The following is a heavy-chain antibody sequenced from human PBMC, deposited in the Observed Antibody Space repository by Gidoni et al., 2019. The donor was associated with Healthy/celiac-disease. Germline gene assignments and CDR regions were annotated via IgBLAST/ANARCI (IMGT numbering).Heavy chain of an antibody. Sequence: GKGLEWIGSIYYSGSTYYNPSLKSRVTISVDTSKNQFSLKLSSVTAADTAVYYCARHYDFWSGYRRHFDYWGQGTLVTVSS. J-gene: IGHJ4*02. V-gene: IGHV4-39*01. D-gene: IGHD3-3*01. CDR2: IYYSGST. CDR3: ARHYDFWSGYRRHFDY.